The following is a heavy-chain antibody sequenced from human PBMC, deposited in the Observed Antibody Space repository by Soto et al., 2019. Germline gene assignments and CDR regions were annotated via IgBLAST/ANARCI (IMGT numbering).Heavy chain of an antibody. J-gene: IGHJ4*02. Sequence: GGSLRLSCAASGFTFSSYAMSWVRQAPGKGLEWVSAISGSGGSTYYADSVKGRITISRDNSKNTLYLQMNSLRAEDTAVYYCATGDYYFWRSSGYFDYWGQGTLVTVSS. D-gene: IGHD3-3*01. CDR1: GFTFSSYA. CDR2: ISGSGGST. V-gene: IGHV3-23*01. CDR3: ATGDYYFWRSSGYFDY.